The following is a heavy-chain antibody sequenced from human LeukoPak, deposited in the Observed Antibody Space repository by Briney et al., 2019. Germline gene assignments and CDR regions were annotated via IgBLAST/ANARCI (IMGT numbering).Heavy chain of an antibody. V-gene: IGHV3-33*01. J-gene: IGHJ3*01. CDR3: ARDRGSGDSFDL. Sequence: GGSLRLSCAASGFTFSTYGMHWVRQAPGKGLEWVAVIWFDGSNQYYIDSVRGRFSISRDNSKNTLYLQMNTLRAEDTGVYYCARDRGSGDSFDLWGQGAMVTVSS. D-gene: IGHD6-19*01. CDR1: GFTFSTYG. CDR2: IWFDGSNQ.